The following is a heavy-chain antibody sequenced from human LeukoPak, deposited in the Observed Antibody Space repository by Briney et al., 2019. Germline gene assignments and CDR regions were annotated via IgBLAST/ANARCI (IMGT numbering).Heavy chain of an antibody. CDR2: VYYSGKN. J-gene: IGHJ5*02. Sequence: SETLSLTCTVSGGSISSYYWTWIRQPPGKGLEWIGYVYYSGKNNYNPSLKSRVTISVDTSRNQFSLRMSSVTAADTAVYYCARYRGYESYNWFGPGGQGTLVTVSS. CDR3: ARYRGYESYNWFGP. V-gene: IGHV4-59*01. D-gene: IGHD5-12*01. CDR1: GGSISSYY.